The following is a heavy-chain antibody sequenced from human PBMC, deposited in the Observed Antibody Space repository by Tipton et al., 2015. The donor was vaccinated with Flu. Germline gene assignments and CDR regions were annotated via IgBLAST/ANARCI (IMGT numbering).Heavy chain of an antibody. J-gene: IGHJ6*02. Sequence: CAASGFIFSNYAIIWVRQAPGQGLESVSSVSGGGDRTYYADSVKGRFTISRDNSKNTVYLQMNTLRAEDTALYYCAKVISVTHSYWYGMDVWGQGTTVTVSS. CDR3: AKVISVTHSYWYGMDV. CDR2: VSGGGDRT. V-gene: IGHV3-23*01. CDR1: GFIFSNYA. D-gene: IGHD2-21*02.